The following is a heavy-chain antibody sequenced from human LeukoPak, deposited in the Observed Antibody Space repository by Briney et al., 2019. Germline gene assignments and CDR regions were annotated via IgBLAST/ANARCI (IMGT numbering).Heavy chain of an antibody. CDR2: IIPLFGTA. V-gene: IGHV1-69*05. D-gene: IGHD4-17*01. J-gene: IGHJ5*02. CDR1: GGTFNNSA. CDR3: PRDVHGDYGSGWFDP. Sequence: GASVKVSCKTSGGTFNNSAISWVRQAPGQGVEWLGGIIPLFGTAGSAQKFQGRVTITKDESTRTVYLELTSLTSDDTAVYYCPRDVHGDYGSGWFDPWGQGTLVSVSS.